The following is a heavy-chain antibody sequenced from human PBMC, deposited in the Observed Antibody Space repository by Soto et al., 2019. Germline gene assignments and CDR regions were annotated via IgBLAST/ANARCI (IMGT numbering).Heavy chain of an antibody. V-gene: IGHV3-30*18. CDR3: AKDPYGSGSYYTQYYYFGMDV. D-gene: IGHD3-10*01. J-gene: IGHJ6*02. CDR1: GVHFDSYG. CDR2: ISYDGDNK. Sequence: QVQLVESGGGVVQPGRSLRLSCAASGVHFDSYGMHWVRQAPGKGPEWVATISYDGDNKYYADSVKGRFTISRDNLKSTLHLQMNSLRTEDTAVYYCAKDPYGSGSYYTQYYYFGMDVWGHGTTVTVSS.